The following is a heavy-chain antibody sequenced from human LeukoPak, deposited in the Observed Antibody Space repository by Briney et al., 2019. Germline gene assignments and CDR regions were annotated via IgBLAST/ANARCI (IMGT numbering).Heavy chain of an antibody. CDR3: ARTHCSGGSCYIDY. V-gene: IGHV3-33*01. CDR2: IWYDGSNK. D-gene: IGHD2-15*01. J-gene: IGHJ4*02. CDR1: GFTFSSYG. Sequence: PGRSLRLSCAASGFTFSSYGMHWVRQASGKGLEWVAVIWYDGSNKYYADSVKGRFTISRDNSKNTLYLQMNSLRAEDTAVYYCARTHCSGGSCYIDYWGQGTLVTVSS.